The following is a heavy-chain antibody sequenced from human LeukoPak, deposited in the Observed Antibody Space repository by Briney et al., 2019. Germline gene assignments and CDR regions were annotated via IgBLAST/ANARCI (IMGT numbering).Heavy chain of an antibody. V-gene: IGHV1-46*01. D-gene: IGHD6-19*01. CDR1: GYTFTSYY. J-gene: IGHJ5*02. Sequence: GASVKVSCKASGYTFTSYYMHWVRQAPGQGLEWMGINNPSGGSTSYAQKFQGRVTMTRDMSTSTVYMELSSLRSEDTAVYYCAREVGGSSDKLRFDPWGQGTLVTVSS. CDR2: NNPSGGST. CDR3: AREVGGSSDKLRFDP.